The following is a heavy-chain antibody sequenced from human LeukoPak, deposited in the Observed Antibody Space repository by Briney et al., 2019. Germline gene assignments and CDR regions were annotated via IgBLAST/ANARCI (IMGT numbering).Heavy chain of an antibody. D-gene: IGHD6-19*01. CDR1: GYTFGRYD. J-gene: IGHJ5*02. V-gene: IGHV1-69*06. Sequence: AASVKVSCKASGYTFGRYDINWVRQAPGQGLEWMGGIIPIFGTANYAQKFQGRVTITADKSTSTAYMELSSLRSEDTAVYYCARERAVAGTGWFDPWGQGTLVTVSS. CDR3: ARERAVAGTGWFDP. CDR2: IIPIFGTA.